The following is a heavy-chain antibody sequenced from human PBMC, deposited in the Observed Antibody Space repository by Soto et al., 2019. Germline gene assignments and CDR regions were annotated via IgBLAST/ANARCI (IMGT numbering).Heavy chain of an antibody. CDR2: IKQDGSKI. D-gene: IGHD2-2*01. Sequence: EVQLVESGGGLVQSGGSLRLSCAASGFTFSIYWMCWVRQGPGKGPEWVANIKQDGSKIYYVDSVKGRFTISRDNAKSSLYLQMTSLRAEDTAVYHCAKSLSAIPGDAWGQGTLVTVSS. CDR3: AKSLSAIPGDA. V-gene: IGHV3-7*03. CDR1: GFTFSIYW. J-gene: IGHJ5*02.